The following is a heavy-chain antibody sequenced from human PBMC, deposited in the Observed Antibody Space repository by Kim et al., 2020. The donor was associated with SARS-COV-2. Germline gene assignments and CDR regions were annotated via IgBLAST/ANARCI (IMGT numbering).Heavy chain of an antibody. V-gene: IGHV4-39*01. CDR3: ARREYYYDSSGYDAFDI. Sequence: LKSRVTISVDTSKNQFSLKLSSVTAADTAVYYCARREYYYDSSGYDAFDIWGQGTMVTVSS. J-gene: IGHJ3*02. D-gene: IGHD3-22*01.